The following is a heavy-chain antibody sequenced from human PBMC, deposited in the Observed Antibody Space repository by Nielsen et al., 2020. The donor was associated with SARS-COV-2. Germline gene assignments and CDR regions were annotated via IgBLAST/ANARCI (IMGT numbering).Heavy chain of an antibody. D-gene: IGHD3-10*01. CDR3: ARGRRGGSGSTDY. CDR2: IGGSGGAT. Sequence: GGSLRLSCAASGFTFGNYAMSWVRQAPGKGLEWVSGIGGSGGATYYADSVKGRFTISRDNAKNSLFLQMNSLIAEDTAVYYCARGRRGGSGSTDYWGQGTLVTVSS. CDR1: GFTFGNYA. J-gene: IGHJ4*02. V-gene: IGHV3-23*01.